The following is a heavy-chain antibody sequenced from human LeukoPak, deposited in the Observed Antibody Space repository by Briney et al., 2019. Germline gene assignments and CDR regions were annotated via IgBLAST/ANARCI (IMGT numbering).Heavy chain of an antibody. CDR1: GGSISSGGYY. D-gene: IGHD2-15*01. CDR3: ASYRPGRVVQFIS. CDR2: INHSGST. J-gene: IGHJ5*02. Sequence: PSQPLSLTCTVSGGSISSGGYYWSWIRQPPGKGLEWIGEINHSGSTNYNPSLKSRVTISVDTSKNQFSLKLSSVTAADTAVYYCASYRPGRVVQFISWGQGTLVTVSS. V-gene: IGHV4-30-2*01.